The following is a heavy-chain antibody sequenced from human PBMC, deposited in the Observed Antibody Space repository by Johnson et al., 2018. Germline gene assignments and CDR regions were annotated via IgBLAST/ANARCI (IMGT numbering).Heavy chain of an antibody. Sequence: RFTISRDNSKNTLYLQMNSLRAEDTAVYDCAKEGVVTMVRGVISGDAFDIWGQGTMVTVSS. CDR3: AKEGVVTMVRGVISGDAFDI. V-gene: IGHV3-23*01. D-gene: IGHD3-10*01. J-gene: IGHJ3*02.